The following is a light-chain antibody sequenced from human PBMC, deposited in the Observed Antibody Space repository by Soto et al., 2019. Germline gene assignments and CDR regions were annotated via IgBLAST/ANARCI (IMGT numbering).Light chain of an antibody. V-gene: IGKV1-5*03. CDR3: QRYNSYSRT. CDR1: QSINSW. J-gene: IGKJ1*01. CDR2: KAS. Sequence: DIQMTQSPSTLSASVGDRVTITCRASQSINSWLAWFRQKPGKAPKLLISKASNLQSGVPSRFSGSQSGTEFTLTISSLQPDDFATYYCQRYNSYSRTFGQGTKVEIK.